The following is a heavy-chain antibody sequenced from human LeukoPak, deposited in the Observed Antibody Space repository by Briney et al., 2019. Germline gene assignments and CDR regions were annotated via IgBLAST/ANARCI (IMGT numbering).Heavy chain of an antibody. CDR3: STLTSRGLSDS. V-gene: IGHV3-15*07. CDR2: IKSKADGETI. CDR1: GFTFTNAW. D-gene: IGHD1-20*01. Sequence: PGGSLRLSCAASGFTFTNAWMNWVRQAPGKGLEWVSRIKSKADGETIDYAAPVKGRFTFSRDDSKNMLYLQMNSLKSEDTAVYYCSTLTSRGLSDSWGQGTLVTVSS. J-gene: IGHJ4*02.